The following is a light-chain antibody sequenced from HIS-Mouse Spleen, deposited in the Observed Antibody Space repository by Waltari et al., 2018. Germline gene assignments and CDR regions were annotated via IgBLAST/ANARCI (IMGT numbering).Light chain of an antibody. CDR3: QHYNSYSWT. CDR1: QSISSW. Sequence: DIQMTQSPSTLSESVGDRVTITCRASQSISSWLAWYQQKPGKAPKLLIYKASSLESGVPSRFSGSGSGTEFTLTISSLQPDDFATYYCQHYNSYSWTFGQGTKVEIK. CDR2: KAS. V-gene: IGKV1-5*03. J-gene: IGKJ1*01.